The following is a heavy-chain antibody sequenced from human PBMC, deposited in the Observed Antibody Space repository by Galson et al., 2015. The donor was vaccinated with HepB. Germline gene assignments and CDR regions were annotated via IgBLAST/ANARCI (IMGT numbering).Heavy chain of an antibody. V-gene: IGHV1-69*13. J-gene: IGHJ6*02. D-gene: IGHD6-19*01. Sequence: SVKVSCKASGGTFSSYAISWVRQAPGQGLEWMGGIIPIFGTASYTQKFQGRVTITADESTSTAYMELSSLRSEDTALYYCAKDVLRSSVWISGWYVIYYYGMDVWGQGTTVTVSS. CDR1: GGTFSSYA. CDR3: AKDVLRSSVWISGWYVIYYYGMDV. CDR2: IIPIFGTA.